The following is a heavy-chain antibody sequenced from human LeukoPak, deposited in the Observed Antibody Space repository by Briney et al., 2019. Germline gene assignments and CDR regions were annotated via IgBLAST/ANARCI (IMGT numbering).Heavy chain of an antibody. Sequence: GGSLRLSCAASGFTFSSYSMNWIRQAPGKGLEWVSYISSSSTTIYYADSVRGRFTISRDNAKNALYLQMNSLRAEDTAVYYCARAGVGATQGVNYWGQGTLVTVSS. CDR3: ARAGVGATQGVNY. V-gene: IGHV3-48*01. CDR2: ISSSSTTI. CDR1: GFTFSSYS. J-gene: IGHJ4*02. D-gene: IGHD1-26*01.